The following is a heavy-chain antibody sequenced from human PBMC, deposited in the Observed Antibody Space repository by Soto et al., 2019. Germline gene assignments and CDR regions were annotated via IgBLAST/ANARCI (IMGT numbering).Heavy chain of an antibody. Sequence: ASVKVSCKASGYTFTSYDINWVRQATGQGLEWMGWMNPNSGNTGYAQKFQGRVTMTRNTSISTAYMELSSLRSEDTAVYYCARGYYCSSTSCYAPGGVYYYYYMDVWGKGTTVTVSS. CDR2: MNPNSGNT. V-gene: IGHV1-8*01. CDR1: GYTFTSYD. D-gene: IGHD2-2*01. J-gene: IGHJ6*03. CDR3: ARGYYCSSTSCYAPGGVYYYYYMDV.